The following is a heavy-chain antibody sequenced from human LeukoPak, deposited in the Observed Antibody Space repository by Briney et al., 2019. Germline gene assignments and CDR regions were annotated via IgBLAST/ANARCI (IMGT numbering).Heavy chain of an antibody. CDR3: ARRLRFLEWYYEGMDV. D-gene: IGHD3-3*01. V-gene: IGHV1-8*02. CDR2: MNPNSGNT. CDR1: GYTFTSYG. J-gene: IGHJ6*03. Sequence: ASVKVSCKASGYTFTSYGINWVRQATGQGLEWMGWMNPNSGNTGYAQKFQGRVTMTRNTSISTAYMELSSLRSEDTAVYYCARRLRFLEWYYEGMDVWGKETTVTVSS.